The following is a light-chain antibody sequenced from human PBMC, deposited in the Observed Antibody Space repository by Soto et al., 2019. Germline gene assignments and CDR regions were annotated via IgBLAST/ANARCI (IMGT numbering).Light chain of an antibody. V-gene: IGLV2-8*01. Sequence: QSVLTQPPSASGSPGQSVTISCTGANSDVGSYNFVSWYQQHPGRAPKLLIYEVSKRPSGVPDHFSGSKSGNTASLTVSGLQAEDEADYYCSSYAGTNTRYLFGSGTKVTVL. J-gene: IGLJ1*01. CDR2: EVS. CDR1: NSDVGSYNF. CDR3: SSYAGTNTRYL.